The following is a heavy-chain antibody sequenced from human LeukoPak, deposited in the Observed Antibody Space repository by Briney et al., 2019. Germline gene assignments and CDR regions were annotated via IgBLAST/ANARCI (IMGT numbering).Heavy chain of an antibody. J-gene: IGHJ4*02. CDR1: GFTFSDYW. D-gene: IGHD2-15*01. CDR2: IKRDGSEK. V-gene: IGHV3-7*03. CDR3: ARLPYGCSGGSCYSSYYFDY. Sequence: GSLRLSCAASGFTFSDYWMTWVRQAPGKGLEWVANIKRDGSEKYYVDSVKGRFTISRDNAKNSLYLQMNSLRAEDTALYYCARLPYGCSGGSCYSSYYFDYWGQGTLVTVSS.